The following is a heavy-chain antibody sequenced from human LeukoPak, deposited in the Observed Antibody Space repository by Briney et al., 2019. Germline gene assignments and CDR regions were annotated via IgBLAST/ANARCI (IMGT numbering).Heavy chain of an antibody. Sequence: SGPTLVNPTQTLTLICTFSGFSLTSSGMCVNWFRQPPGKALEWLARVEVDDDKYYGTSLKTRLAISKVTSKNHVVLTMASVARAQTATYYCARTNWGSHWFFDLWGRGTLVTVSS. CDR2: VEVDDDK. D-gene: IGHD7-27*01. J-gene: IGHJ2*01. CDR3: ARTNWGSHWFFDL. V-gene: IGHV2-70*11. CDR1: GFSLTSSGMC.